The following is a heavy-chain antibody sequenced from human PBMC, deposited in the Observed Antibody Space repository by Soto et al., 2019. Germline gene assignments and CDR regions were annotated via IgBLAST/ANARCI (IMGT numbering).Heavy chain of an antibody. CDR3: ARAPGIAAAYFYYGVDV. Sequence: PSETLSVTCTVSGGSVSSTGYYWGWIRQPPGEGLEWIGSIHYSGSTYYNPSLKSRVTISVDTSKNQFSLNLSSVTAADTAVFYCARAPGIAAAYFYYGVDVWGPGTTVTVSS. CDR2: IHYSGST. CDR1: GGSVSSTGYY. V-gene: IGHV4-39*01. D-gene: IGHD6-13*01. J-gene: IGHJ6*02.